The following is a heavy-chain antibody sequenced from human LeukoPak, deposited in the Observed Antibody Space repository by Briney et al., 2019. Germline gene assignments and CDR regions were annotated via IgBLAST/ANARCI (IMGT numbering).Heavy chain of an antibody. J-gene: IGHJ4*02. V-gene: IGHV3-23*01. D-gene: IGHD6-13*01. Sequence: GGSLRLSCAASGFPFNTYAMTWVRQAPGKGVGWVSGISGSGGTTYYADSVKGRFTISRDNSRNTLYLQMSSLRAEDTAVYYCAKAPSVSSSWFDYWGQGTLVTVSS. CDR2: ISGSGGTT. CDR3: AKAPSVSSSWFDY. CDR1: GFPFNTYA.